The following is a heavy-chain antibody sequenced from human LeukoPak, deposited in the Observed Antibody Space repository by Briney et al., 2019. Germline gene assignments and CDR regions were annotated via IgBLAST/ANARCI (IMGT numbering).Heavy chain of an antibody. CDR3: ARGTVFWSGYLKIAFDI. Sequence: ASVKVSCKASGYTFTGYYMHWVRQAPGQGLEWMGWINPNSGGTNYAQKFQGRVTMTRDTSISTAYMELSRLRSDDTAVYYCARGTVFWSGYLKIAFDIWGQGTMVTVSS. V-gene: IGHV1-2*02. D-gene: IGHD3-3*01. CDR1: GYTFTGYY. J-gene: IGHJ3*02. CDR2: INPNSGGT.